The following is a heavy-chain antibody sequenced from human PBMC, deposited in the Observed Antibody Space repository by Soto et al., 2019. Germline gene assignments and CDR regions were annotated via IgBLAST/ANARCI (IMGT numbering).Heavy chain of an antibody. J-gene: IGHJ5*02. V-gene: IGHV4-31*03. CDR2: IYYSGST. Sequence: SETLSLTCTVSGGSISSGGYYWSWIRQHPGKGLEWIGYIYYSGSTYYNPSLKSRVTISVDTSKNQFSLKLSSVTAADTAVYYCARGVPPPYDSSGSAWGQGTLVTVSS. CDR3: ARGVPPPYDSSGSA. CDR1: GGSISSGGYY. D-gene: IGHD3-22*01.